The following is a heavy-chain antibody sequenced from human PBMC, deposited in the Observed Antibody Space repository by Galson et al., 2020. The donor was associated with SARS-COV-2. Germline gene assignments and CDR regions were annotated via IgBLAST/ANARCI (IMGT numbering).Heavy chain of an antibody. CDR2: TYYRSQWST. CDR1: GDSVSSNSAA. J-gene: IGHJ3*02. Sequence: SQTLSLTCAISGDSVSSNSAAWNWIRQSPSRGIEWLGRTYYRSQWSTDYAVSVKSRITINPHTSKNQFSLQLNSVTPEDTAIYYCAGRVAGAGSLHIWGQGTMVIVSS. V-gene: IGHV6-1*01. CDR3: AGRVAGAGSLHI. D-gene: IGHD6-13*01.